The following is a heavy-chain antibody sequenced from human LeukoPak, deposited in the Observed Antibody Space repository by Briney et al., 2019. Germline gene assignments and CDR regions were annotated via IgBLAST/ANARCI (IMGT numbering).Heavy chain of an antibody. D-gene: IGHD3-22*01. CDR2: INPSGGST. Sequence: GASVKVSCKASGYTFTSYYMHWVRQAPGQGLEWMGIINPSGGSTSYAQKFKGRVTMTRDTSTSTVYMELSSLRSEDTAVYYCARAYYYDSSGPHHFDYWGQGTLVTVSS. J-gene: IGHJ4*02. V-gene: IGHV1-46*01. CDR3: ARAYYYDSSGPHHFDY. CDR1: GYTFTSYY.